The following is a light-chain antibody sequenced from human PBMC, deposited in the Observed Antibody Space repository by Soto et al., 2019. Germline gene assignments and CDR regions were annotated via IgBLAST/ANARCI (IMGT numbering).Light chain of an antibody. CDR1: QSVNSY. Sequence: EIVLTQSPATLSLSPGVRATLSCRASQSVNSYLAWYQQKPGQAPRLLIYDASNRATGIPARFSGSGSGTDFTLTISSLEPEDFAVYYCQQRGNWPYTFGQGTKLEI. CDR2: DAS. CDR3: QQRGNWPYT. V-gene: IGKV3-11*01. J-gene: IGKJ2*01.